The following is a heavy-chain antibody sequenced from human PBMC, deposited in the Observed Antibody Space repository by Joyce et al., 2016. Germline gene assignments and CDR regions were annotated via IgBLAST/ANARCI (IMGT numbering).Heavy chain of an antibody. CDR3: VRPRVAVAGTRWFDP. CDR2: VGDGSRGT. CDR1: GFTFVGCA. Sequence: EVQLLESGGGLVQPGGSLSLSCAAPGFTFVGCAMSWVRQAPGKGLEWVSAVGDGSRGTHCADSVRGRFTISRDDSDNSLYLHMSGLRSDDTAVYYCVRPRVAVAGTRWFDPWGQGTLVTVSS. J-gene: IGHJ5*02. V-gene: IGHV3-23*01. D-gene: IGHD6-13*01.